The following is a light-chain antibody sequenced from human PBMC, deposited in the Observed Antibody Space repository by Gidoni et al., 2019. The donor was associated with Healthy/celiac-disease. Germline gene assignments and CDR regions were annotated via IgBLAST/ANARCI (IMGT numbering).Light chain of an antibody. CDR1: QSVSSN. Sequence: ELVMTQSPATLSVSPGERATLPCRASQSVSSNLAWYQQKPGQAPRLLIYGASIRATGIPARFSGSRSGTEFTLTISILQSEDCAVYYCQQYNNWPPLTFGGGTKVEIK. CDR2: GAS. V-gene: IGKV3D-15*03. CDR3: QQYNNWPPLT. J-gene: IGKJ4*01.